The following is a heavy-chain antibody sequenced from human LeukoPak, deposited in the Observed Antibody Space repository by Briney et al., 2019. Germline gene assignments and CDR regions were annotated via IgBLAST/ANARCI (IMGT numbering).Heavy chain of an antibody. Sequence: GGSLRLSCAASGFTFSTYEMTWVRQAPGKGLEWVSYISSSGATIYYADSVKGRFTISRDNANNSLYLQMNTLRAEDTAVYYCARGTYSSGWYHYWGQGTLVTVSS. V-gene: IGHV3-48*03. CDR1: GFTFSTYE. D-gene: IGHD6-19*01. J-gene: IGHJ4*02. CDR2: ISSSGATI. CDR3: ARGTYSSGWYHY.